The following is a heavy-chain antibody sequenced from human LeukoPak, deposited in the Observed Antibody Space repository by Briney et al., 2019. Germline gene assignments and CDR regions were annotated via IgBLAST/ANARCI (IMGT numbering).Heavy chain of an antibody. D-gene: IGHD1-26*01. J-gene: IGHJ4*02. CDR2: IDWDDAE. CDR1: GFSLRTTAMC. CDR3: VRVWSGKGSDY. V-gene: IGHV2-70*11. Sequence: SGPTLVNPTQTLTLTCTFSGFSLRTTAMCGSWIPQPPGKALEWLARIDWDDAEHYSTSLKTRLTISKDTSKNQLVLTRTNMDPMDTATYYCVRVWSGKGSDYWGQGTLVTVSS.